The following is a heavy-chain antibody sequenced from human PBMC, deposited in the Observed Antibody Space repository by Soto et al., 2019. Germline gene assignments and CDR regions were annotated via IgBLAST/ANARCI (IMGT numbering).Heavy chain of an antibody. CDR3: ATEVYGYRSRDDAFDI. CDR1: GFTFSNAW. Sequence: GGSLRLSCAASGFTFSNAWMSWVRQAPGKGLEWVGRIKSKTDGGTTDYAAPVKGRFTISRDDSKNTLYLQMNSLKTEETAVYYCATEVYGYRSRDDAFDIWGQGTMVTVSS. D-gene: IGHD6-13*01. J-gene: IGHJ3*02. V-gene: IGHV3-15*01. CDR2: IKSKTDGGTT.